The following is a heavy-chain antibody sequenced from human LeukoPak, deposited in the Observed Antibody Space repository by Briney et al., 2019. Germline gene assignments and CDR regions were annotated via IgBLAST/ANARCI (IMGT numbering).Heavy chain of an antibody. Sequence: SETLSLTCTVSGGSISNYYWSWIRQPPGKELEWIGYIYYSGSTNYNPSLKSRVTISVDTSKNQFSLKLSSVTAADTAAYYCASLTTADAFDIWGQGTMVTVSS. V-gene: IGHV4-59*01. J-gene: IGHJ3*02. CDR1: GGSISNYY. CDR3: ASLTTADAFDI. D-gene: IGHD3-22*01. CDR2: IYYSGST.